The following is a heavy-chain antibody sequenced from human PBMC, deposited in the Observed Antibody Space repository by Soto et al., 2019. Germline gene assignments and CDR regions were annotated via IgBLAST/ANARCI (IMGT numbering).Heavy chain of an antibody. J-gene: IGHJ6*02. CDR2: INHSGST. CDR1: GGSFSGYY. Sequence: SETLSLTCAVYGGSFSGYYWSWIRQPPGKGLEWIGEINHSGSTNYNPSLKSRVTISVDTSKNQFSLKLSSVTAADTAVYYCARGYNWNYYYYGMDVWGQGTTVTVSS. CDR3: ARGYNWNYYYYGMDV. V-gene: IGHV4-34*01. D-gene: IGHD1-20*01.